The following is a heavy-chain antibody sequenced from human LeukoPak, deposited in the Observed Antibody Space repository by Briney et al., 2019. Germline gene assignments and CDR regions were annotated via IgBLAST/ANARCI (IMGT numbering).Heavy chain of an antibody. CDR2: IYYSGST. J-gene: IGHJ6*02. CDR1: GGSISSGDYY. CDR3: ARVLSGVAPNYGMDV. V-gene: IGHV4-30-4*01. D-gene: IGHD7-27*01. Sequence: PSETLSLTCTVSGGSISSGDYYWSWIRQPPGKGLEWIGYIYYSGSTYYNPSLKSRVTISVDTSKNQFSLKLSSVTAADTAVYYCARVLSGVAPNYGMDVWGQGTTVTVSS.